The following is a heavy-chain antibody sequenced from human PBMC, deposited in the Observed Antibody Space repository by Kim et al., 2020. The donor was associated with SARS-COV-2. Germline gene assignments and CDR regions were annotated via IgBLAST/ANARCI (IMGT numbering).Heavy chain of an antibody. CDR2: IYHSGTT. Sequence: SETLSLTCAVYGGSLSGYYWSWIRQPPGKGLEWIGEIYHSGTTNYNPSLKSRVTISVDTSKNQFSLKPSSVTAADTAVYYCASSLYHAPSNSWVRFDPWGQGTLVTVPS. D-gene: IGHD6-13*01. J-gene: IGHJ5*02. CDR3: ASSLYHAPSNSWVRFDP. CDR1: GGSLSGYY. V-gene: IGHV4-34*01.